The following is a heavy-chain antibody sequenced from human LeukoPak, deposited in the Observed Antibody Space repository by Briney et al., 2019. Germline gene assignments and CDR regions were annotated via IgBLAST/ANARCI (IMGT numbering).Heavy chain of an antibody. J-gene: IGHJ4*02. V-gene: IGHV4-34*01. CDR1: GGSFSGYY. CDR3: ARSPGYSYARDDY. Sequence: SETLSLTCAGYGGSFSGYYWSWIRQPPGKGLEWIGEINHSGSTNYNPSLKSRVTISVDTSKNQFSLKLSSVTAADTTVYYCARSPGYSYARDDYWGQGTLVTVSS. CDR2: INHSGST. D-gene: IGHD5-18*01.